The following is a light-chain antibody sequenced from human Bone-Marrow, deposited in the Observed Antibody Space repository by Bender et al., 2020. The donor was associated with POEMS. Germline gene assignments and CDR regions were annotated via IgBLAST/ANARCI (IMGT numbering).Light chain of an antibody. J-gene: IGLJ3*02. CDR3: QVWESASDPWV. CDR1: KIGSKS. Sequence: SYVLTQPPSVSVAPGQTARFTCGGNKIGSKSVHWYQQKPGQAPVLVVYDDRDRPSGIPERFSDSSSSSGNTATLTISRVEAGDEADYYCQVWESASDPWVFGGGTKLIVL. V-gene: IGLV3-21*02. CDR2: DDR.